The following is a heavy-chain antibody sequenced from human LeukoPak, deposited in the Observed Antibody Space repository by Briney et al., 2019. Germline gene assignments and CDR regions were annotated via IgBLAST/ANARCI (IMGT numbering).Heavy chain of an antibody. V-gene: IGHV4-4*07. Sequence: PSETLSLTCTVSGGSISSYYWSWIRQPAGKGLEWIGRIYTSGSTDYNPSLKSRVTMSVDTSKNQFSLKLSSVTAADTAVFYCARSYYDILTGSRAFDIWGQGTMVTVSS. CDR3: ARSYYDILTGSRAFDI. CDR2: IYTSGST. J-gene: IGHJ3*02. D-gene: IGHD3-9*01. CDR1: GGSISSYY.